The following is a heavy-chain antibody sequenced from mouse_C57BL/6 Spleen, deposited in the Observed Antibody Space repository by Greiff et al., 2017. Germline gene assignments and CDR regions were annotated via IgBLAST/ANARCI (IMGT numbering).Heavy chain of an antibody. Sequence: VQLQQSGPELVKPGASVKIPCKASGYTFTDYNMDWVKQSHGESLEWIGDINPNNGGTIYNQKFKGKATLTVDKSSSTAYMELRSLTSEDTAVYYCARALYGSLYYFDYWGQGTTLTVSS. D-gene: IGHD1-1*01. V-gene: IGHV1-18*01. CDR1: GYTFTDYN. CDR2: INPNNGGT. CDR3: ARALYGSLYYFDY. J-gene: IGHJ2*01.